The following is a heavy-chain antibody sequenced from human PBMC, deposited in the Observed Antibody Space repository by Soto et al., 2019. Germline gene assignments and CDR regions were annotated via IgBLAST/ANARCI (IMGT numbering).Heavy chain of an antibody. CDR1: GYTITGYY. J-gene: IGHJ4*02. V-gene: IGHV1-2*04. CDR3: ASGSGQYYFDY. D-gene: IGHD3-10*01. CDR2: INPNTGGA. Sequence: ASVKGSCNASGYTITGYYIHRVLLAPGQGLEWMGWINPNTGGAYYAQKVQGWVTMTRNTSISTAYMELSRLRSDDRAVYYCASGSGQYYFDYWGQGTQVTVSS.